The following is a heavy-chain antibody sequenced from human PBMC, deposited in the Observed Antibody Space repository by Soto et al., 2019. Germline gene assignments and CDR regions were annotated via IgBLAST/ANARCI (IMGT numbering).Heavy chain of an antibody. V-gene: IGHV4-38-2*01. Sequence: SETLSLTCAVSGYSINSDYYWGWIRQPPGKGLEWIGSVDHSGRTYYSPSLRSRLTIFTDTSKNQFSLRLTSVTAADTAMYFCAKKGYYPSGKINLFDSWGPGTLVTVSS. D-gene: IGHD3-10*01. CDR2: VDHSGRT. J-gene: IGHJ4*02. CDR1: GYSINSDYY. CDR3: AKKGYYPSGKINLFDS.